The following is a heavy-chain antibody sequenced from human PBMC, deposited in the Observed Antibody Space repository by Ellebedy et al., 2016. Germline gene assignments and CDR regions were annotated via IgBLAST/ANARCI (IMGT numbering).Heavy chain of an antibody. CDR1: GFTFSSYW. CDR2: ISWNSGTI. CDR3: ARVGRANYNYYYGMDV. Sequence: SLKISCAASGFTFSSYWMSWVRQAPGKGLEWVSGISWNSGTIGYADSVKGRFTISRDNAKNSLYLQMNSLRAEDTALYYCARVGRANYNYYYGMDVWGQGTTVTVSS. J-gene: IGHJ6*02. V-gene: IGHV3-9*01. D-gene: IGHD3-10*01.